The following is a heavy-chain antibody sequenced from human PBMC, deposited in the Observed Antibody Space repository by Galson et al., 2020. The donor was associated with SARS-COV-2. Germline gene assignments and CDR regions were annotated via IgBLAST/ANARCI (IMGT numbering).Heavy chain of an antibody. CDR1: GYTLTELS. J-gene: IGHJ5*02. V-gene: IGHV1-24*01. CDR2: FDPEDGET. Sequence: ASLKVSCKVSGYTLTELSMHWVRQAPGKGLEWMGGFDPEDGETIYAQKFQGRVTMTEDTSTDTAYMELSSLRSEDTAVYYCATSTAVAANYWFDPWGQGTLVTVSS. D-gene: IGHD6-19*01. CDR3: ATSTAVAANYWFDP.